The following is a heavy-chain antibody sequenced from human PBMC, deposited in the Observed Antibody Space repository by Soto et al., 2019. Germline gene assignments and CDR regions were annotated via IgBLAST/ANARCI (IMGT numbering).Heavy chain of an antibody. V-gene: IGHV3-21*01. CDR3: ARVVGSASGINYVDG. Sequence: EVQLVESGGVLVEPGGSLRLSCAASRFPFSVFSMNWVRQAPGTGLEWVSSISSSSTYIYYADSVKGRFTISRDNAKNSVYLQMNSLRAEDTAVYYCARVVGSASGINYVDGWFQGTRVTVAS. CDR2: ISSSSTYI. CDR1: RFPFSVFS. J-gene: IGHJ4*02. D-gene: IGHD1-26*01.